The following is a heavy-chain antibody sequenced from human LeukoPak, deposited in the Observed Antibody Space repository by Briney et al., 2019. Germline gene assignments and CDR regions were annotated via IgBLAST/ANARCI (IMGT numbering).Heavy chain of an antibody. CDR1: GYTFTSYY. J-gene: IGHJ6*03. V-gene: IGHV1-46*01. CDR2: INPSGGST. CDR3: ARELAVTPEGYYYYCMDV. Sequence: ASVKVSCKASGYTFTSYYMHWVRQAPGQGLEWMGIINPSGGSTSYAQKFQGRVTMTRDTSTSTVYMELSSLRSEDTAVYYCARELAVTPEGYYYYCMDVWGKGTTVTVSS. D-gene: IGHD4-17*01.